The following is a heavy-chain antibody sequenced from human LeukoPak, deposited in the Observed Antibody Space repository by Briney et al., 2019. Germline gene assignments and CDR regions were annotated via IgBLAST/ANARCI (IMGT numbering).Heavy chain of an antibody. CDR2: ISGSGGST. V-gene: IGHV3-23*01. CDR1: GFTFSSYA. CDR3: AKDNGLSEQWLVFDY. Sequence: PGGSLRLSCAASGFTFSSYAMSWVRQAPGKGLEWVSAISGSGGSTYYADSVKGRFTISRDNSKNTLYLQMNSLRAEDTAVYYCAKDNGLSEQWLVFDYWGQGTLVTVSS. D-gene: IGHD6-19*01. J-gene: IGHJ4*02.